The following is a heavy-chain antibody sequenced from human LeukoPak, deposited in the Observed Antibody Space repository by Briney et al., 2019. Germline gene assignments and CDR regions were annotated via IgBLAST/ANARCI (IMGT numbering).Heavy chain of an antibody. D-gene: IGHD2-8*02. Sequence: SQTLSLTCAVSGGSISSCCWSWIRIRQPPGKGLEWIGYIYHSGSTYYNPSLKSRVTMSVDRSKNQFCLRLSSVTAADTAVQDCARGVVYNTFDVCGQGTMVTVSS. CDR1: GGSISSCCWS. CDR3: ARGVVYNTFDV. J-gene: IGHJ3*01. V-gene: IGHV4-30-2*01. CDR2: IYHSGST.